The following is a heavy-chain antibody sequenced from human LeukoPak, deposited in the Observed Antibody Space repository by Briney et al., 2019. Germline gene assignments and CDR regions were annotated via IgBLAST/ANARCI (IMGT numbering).Heavy chain of an antibody. V-gene: IGHV3-48*03. D-gene: IGHD6-19*01. CDR3: ARNVYDLRGQWLVPGFDY. Sequence: GGSLRLSCAASGFTFGSYEMNWVRQAPGKGLEWVSYIGTIISTTYYADSVKGRFTVSRDDAKSSLYLQMSSLRAEDTDVYYCARNVYDLRGQWLVPGFDYWGQGTLVTVSS. CDR1: GFTFGSYE. CDR2: IGTIISTT. J-gene: IGHJ4*02.